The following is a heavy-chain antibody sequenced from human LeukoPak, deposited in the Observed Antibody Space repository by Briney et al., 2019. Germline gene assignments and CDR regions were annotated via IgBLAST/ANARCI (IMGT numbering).Heavy chain of an antibody. CDR2: VFSSGST. J-gene: IGHJ5*02. Sequence: SETLPLTCTVSGGSISSYYWSWIRQPPGKGLEWIGYVFSSGSTNYNPSLKSRVTISVDTSKNQFSLRLSSVTAADTAVYYCARGKGSGGYNWFDPWGQGTLVTVSS. D-gene: IGHD1-26*01. V-gene: IGHV4-59*12. CDR3: ARGKGSGGYNWFDP. CDR1: GGSISSYY.